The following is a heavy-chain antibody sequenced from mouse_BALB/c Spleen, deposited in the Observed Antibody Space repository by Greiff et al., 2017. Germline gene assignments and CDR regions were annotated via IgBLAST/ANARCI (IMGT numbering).Heavy chain of an antibody. CDR2: IDPYNGGT. CDR1: GYSFTDYN. D-gene: IGHD2-4*01. J-gene: IGHJ3*01. V-gene: IGHV1S135*01. CDR3: ARSGDYDGHVAWFAY. Sequence: EVQLQQSGPELVKPGASVKVSCKASGYSFTDYNMYWVQQSHGKSLEWIGYIDPYNGGTSYNQKFKGKATLTVDKSSSTAFMHLNSLTSEDSAVYYCARSGDYDGHVAWFAYWGQGTLVTVSA.